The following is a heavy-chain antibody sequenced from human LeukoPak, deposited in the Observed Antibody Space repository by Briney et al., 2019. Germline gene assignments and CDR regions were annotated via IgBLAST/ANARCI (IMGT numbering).Heavy chain of an antibody. D-gene: IGHD2/OR15-2a*01. J-gene: IGHJ4*02. V-gene: IGHV1-2*04. CDR1: EYRFTGYY. CDR3: ARFSTGRISALDY. Sequence: GASVKVSCKASEYRFTGYYMHWVRQAPGQGLEWLGWINPNSGGTSYAQKFQGWVTMTRDTSISTAYMELNKLKSDDTAVYYCARFSTGRISALDYWGQGTLVTVSS. CDR2: INPNSGGT.